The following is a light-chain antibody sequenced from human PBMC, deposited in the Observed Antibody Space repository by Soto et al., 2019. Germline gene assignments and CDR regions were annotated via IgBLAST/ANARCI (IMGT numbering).Light chain of an antibody. Sequence: EIVLTQSPGTLSLSPGERATLSCRTSQSISSTYLAWYQQKPGQAPRLLIYGTYSRATGIPDRFSGSGSGRDFTLTISRREPEDLAVYYCQQYGTSPPVYTFGQGTKLEMK. CDR1: QSISSTY. CDR2: GTY. J-gene: IGKJ2*01. V-gene: IGKV3-20*01. CDR3: QQYGTSPPVYT.